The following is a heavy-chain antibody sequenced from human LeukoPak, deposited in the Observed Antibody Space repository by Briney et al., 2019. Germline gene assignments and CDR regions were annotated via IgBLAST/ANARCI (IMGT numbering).Heavy chain of an antibody. CDR1: GFTFSSYG. CDR3: ARGENSKTYPVSGY. J-gene: IGHJ4*02. V-gene: IGHV3-30*03. D-gene: IGHD2/OR15-2a*01. Sequence: GRSLRLSCAASGFTFSSYGMHWVRQAPGKGLEWVAVISYDGSSRYYIDSVKGRFTISRDNSKNTLYLQMNSLRAEDTAVYYCARGENSKTYPVSGYWGQGTLVTVSS. CDR2: ISYDGSSR.